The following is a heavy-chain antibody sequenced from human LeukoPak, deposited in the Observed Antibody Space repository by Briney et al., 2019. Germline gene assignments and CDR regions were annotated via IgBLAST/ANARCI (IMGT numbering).Heavy chain of an antibody. CDR2: ISSSSGYI. Sequence: GGSLRLSCAASGFTFSSYSMNWVRQAPGKGLEWVSSISSSSGYIYYADSVKGRFTISRDNAKNSLYLQMNSLRAEDTAVYYCARVAVTKNFDYWGQGTLVTVSS. CDR1: GFTFSSYS. D-gene: IGHD2-21*02. CDR3: ARVAVTKNFDY. J-gene: IGHJ4*02. V-gene: IGHV3-21*01.